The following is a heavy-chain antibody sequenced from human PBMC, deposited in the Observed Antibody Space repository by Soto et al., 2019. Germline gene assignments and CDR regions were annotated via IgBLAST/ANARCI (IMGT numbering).Heavy chain of an antibody. CDR3: ARDQYYYASGSDDDAFDI. CDR2: ISSSTSTI. D-gene: IGHD3-10*01. CDR1: GFTFSTYN. V-gene: IGHV3-48*01. Sequence: EVQLVESGGGLVQPGGSLRLSCAASGFTFSTYNMNWVRQAPGKGLEWVSYISSSTSTIYYADSVKGRFTISRDNAKNSRYLQMNSLRAEDTAVYYCARDQYYYASGSDDDAFDIWGQGTMVTVSS. J-gene: IGHJ3*02.